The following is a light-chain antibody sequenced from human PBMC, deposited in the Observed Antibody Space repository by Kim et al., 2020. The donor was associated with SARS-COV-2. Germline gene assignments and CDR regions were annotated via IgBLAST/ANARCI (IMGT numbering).Light chain of an antibody. J-gene: IGLJ1*01. CDR3: GTWDSSLSAYV. CDR2: DNN. CDR1: SSNIGNNY. Sequence: QKVTISCSGSSSNIGNNYVSWYQQLPGTAPKLLIYDNNKRPSGIPDRFSGSKSGTSATLGITGLQTGEEVDYYCGTWDSSLSAYVFGTGTKVTVL. V-gene: IGLV1-51*01.